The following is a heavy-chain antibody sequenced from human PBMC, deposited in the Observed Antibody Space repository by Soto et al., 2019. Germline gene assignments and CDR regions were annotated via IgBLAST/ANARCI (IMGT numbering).Heavy chain of an antibody. J-gene: IGHJ6*02. D-gene: IGHD3-10*01. CDR1: GFTFSSYA. CDR3: AKDSLISYYYGSGDYYGMDV. CDR2: ISGSGGST. V-gene: IGHV3-23*01. Sequence: GGSLRLSCAASGFTFSSYAMSWVGQAPGKGLEWVSAISGSGGSTYYADSVKGRFTISRDNSKNTLYLQMNSLRAEDTAVYYCAKDSLISYYYGSGDYYGMDVWGQGTTATVSS.